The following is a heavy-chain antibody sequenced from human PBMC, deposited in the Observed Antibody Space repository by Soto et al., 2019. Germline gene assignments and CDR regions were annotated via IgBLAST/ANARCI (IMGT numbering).Heavy chain of an antibody. CDR3: ARDGWDISDYYYGMYV. V-gene: IGHV1-18*01. D-gene: IGHD2-15*01. Sequence: GASVKVSCKASGYTFTSYGISWVRQAPGQGLEWMGWISAYNGNTNYAQKLQGRVTMTTDTSTSTAYMELRSLRSDDTAVYYCARDGWDISDYYYGMYVWGQGTTVTVSS. CDR1: GYTFTSYG. J-gene: IGHJ6*02. CDR2: ISAYNGNT.